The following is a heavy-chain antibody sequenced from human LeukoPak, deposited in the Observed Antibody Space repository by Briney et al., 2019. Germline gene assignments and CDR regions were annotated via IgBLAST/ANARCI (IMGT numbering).Heavy chain of an antibody. CDR3: ARPPDNYYYYYMDV. CDR1: GFTFSSYS. J-gene: IGHJ6*03. CDR2: ISSSSSYI. Sequence: PGGSLRLSCVGSGFTFSSYSMNWVRQAPGKGLEWVASISSSSSYIYYADSVKGRFTISRDNAKNSVYLQMNSLRAEDTAVYYCARPPDNYYYYYMDVWGKGTTVIASS. V-gene: IGHV3-21*01.